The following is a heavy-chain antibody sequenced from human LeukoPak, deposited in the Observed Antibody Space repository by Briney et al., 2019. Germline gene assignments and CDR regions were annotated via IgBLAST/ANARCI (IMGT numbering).Heavy chain of an antibody. V-gene: IGHV3-30*04. CDR1: GFTFSNYA. J-gene: IGHJ4*02. D-gene: IGHD3-22*01. Sequence: PGGSLRLSCAASGFTFSNYAMHWVRQSPGKGLEWVAVISSDGNKKNCADSVKGRFSISRDNSRNTLYLQMNSLRAEDTAVYYCANWYYYENGAYWCWGQGTLVSVSS. CDR3: ANWYYYENGAYWC. CDR2: ISSDGNKK.